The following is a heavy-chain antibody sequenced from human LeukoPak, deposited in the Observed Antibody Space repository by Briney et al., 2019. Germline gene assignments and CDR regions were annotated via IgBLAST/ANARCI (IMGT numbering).Heavy chain of an antibody. J-gene: IGHJ6*04. CDR3: THPAYYYNVDV. CDR1: GLTFSVSA. CDR2: IKTKADNYAT. D-gene: IGHD6-25*01. V-gene: IGHV3-73*01. Sequence: PGGSLRLSCSASGLTFSVSAIHWVRQASGKGLEGVGRIKTKADNYATAYAASVKGRFTISRDDSTNTAYLQMNSLKTEDTAVYYCTHPAYYYNVDVWGKGTTVPVSS.